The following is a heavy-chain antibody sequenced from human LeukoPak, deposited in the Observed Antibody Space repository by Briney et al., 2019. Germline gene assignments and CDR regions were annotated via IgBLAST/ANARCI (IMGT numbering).Heavy chain of an antibody. CDR1: GGSISSYY. CDR2: IYYSGST. V-gene: IGHV4-59*01. J-gene: IGHJ4*02. D-gene: IGHD5-18*01. CDR3: ARGYSYGSISFDY. Sequence: PSETLSLTCTVSGGSISSYYWSWIRQPPGKGLEWIGYIYYSGSTNYNPSLKSRVTISVDTSKNQFSLKLSSVTAADTAVHYCARGYSYGSISFDYWGQGTLVTVSS.